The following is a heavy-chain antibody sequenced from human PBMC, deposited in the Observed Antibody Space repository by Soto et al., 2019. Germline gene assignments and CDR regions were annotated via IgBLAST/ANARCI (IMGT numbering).Heavy chain of an antibody. CDR1: GFTFRSYS. Sequence: EVHLLESGGALVQRGGSLRISCAASGFTFRSYSMSWVRQDPGKGLEWVSGISGFGGSTYYADSVKGRVTISRDNSKNDLYLQTHGLRAEITAKYYFAKCRSDDWNDGSSYDYWGQGTLVAVSS. D-gene: IGHD1-1*01. J-gene: IGHJ4*02. CDR2: ISGFGGST. CDR3: AKCRSDDWNDGSSYDY. V-gene: IGHV3-23*01.